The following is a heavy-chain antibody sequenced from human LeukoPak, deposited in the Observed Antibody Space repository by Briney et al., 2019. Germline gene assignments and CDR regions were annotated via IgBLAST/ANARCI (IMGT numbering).Heavy chain of an antibody. V-gene: IGHV4-59*01. CDR3: ARGPTRYYFDY. CDR1: GGSTTNYY. CDR2: IYYSGNT. Sequence: SETLSLTCTVSGGSTTNYYWSWIRQPPGKGPEWIGYIYYSGNTNCNPSLKGRVTISVDTSNNQFSLNLSSVTAADTAVYYCARGPTRYYFDYWGQGTLVTVSP. J-gene: IGHJ4*02.